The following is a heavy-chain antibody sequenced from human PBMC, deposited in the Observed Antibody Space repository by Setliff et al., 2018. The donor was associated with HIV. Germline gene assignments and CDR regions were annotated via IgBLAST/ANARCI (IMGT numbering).Heavy chain of an antibody. D-gene: IGHD3-10*01. J-gene: IGHJ4*02. CDR1: SDFVSGDDFY. CDR2: VYYNGIT. Sequence: SSETLSLTCTVSSDFVSGDDFYWSWIRQAPGRGLEWIGYVYYNGITHYNPPLKSRLTISIDTSGRRFSLNLTSVTALDTAVYFCAKMVRGSLSARRMYYFDSWGQGTMVTVSS. V-gene: IGHV4-30-4*01. CDR3: AKMVRGSLSARRMYYFDS.